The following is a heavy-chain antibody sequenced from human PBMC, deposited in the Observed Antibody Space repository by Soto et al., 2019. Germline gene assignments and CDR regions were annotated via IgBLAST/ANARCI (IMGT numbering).Heavy chain of an antibody. Sequence: QVQLVQSGAEVKKPGASVKVSCKASGYTFTSYYIHWVRQAPGQGLEWMGIFNPSGGSTTHAHNLLGRVNVTRDTSTSTVYMGLSSLRSEDTAVYYGVRGGTIAVAGTPFEYWGQGTLVTVSS. V-gene: IGHV1-46*04. J-gene: IGHJ4*02. D-gene: IGHD6-19*01. CDR1: GYTFTSYY. CDR3: VRGGTIAVAGTPFEY. CDR2: FNPSGGST.